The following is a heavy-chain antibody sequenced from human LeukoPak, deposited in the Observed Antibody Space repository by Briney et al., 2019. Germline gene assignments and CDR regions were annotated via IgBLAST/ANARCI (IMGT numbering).Heavy chain of an antibody. D-gene: IGHD2-15*01. V-gene: IGHV3-30*18. J-gene: IGHJ4*02. CDR3: AKVDCLGSCYRYYFDH. CDR2: ISYDGSNK. Sequence: GGSLRLSCAASGFTFSSYGMHWVRQAPGKGLEWVAVISYDGSNKYYADSVKGRFTISRDNSKNTLHLQMNSLRAEDTAVYYCAKVDCLGSCYRYYFDHWGQGTLVTVSS. CDR1: GFTFSSYG.